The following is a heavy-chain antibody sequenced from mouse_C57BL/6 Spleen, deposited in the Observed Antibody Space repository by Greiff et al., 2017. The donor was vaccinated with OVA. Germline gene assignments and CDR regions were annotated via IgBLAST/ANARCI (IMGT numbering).Heavy chain of an antibody. D-gene: IGHD1-1*01. CDR3: ARSITTVVYFDY. Sequence: EVKLMESGPELVKPGDSVKISCKASGYSFTGYFMNWVMQSHGKSLEWIGRINPYNGDTFYNQKFKGKATLTVDKSSSTAHMELRSLTSEDSAVYYCARSITTVVYFDYWGQGTTLTVSS. CDR2: INPYNGDT. CDR1: GYSFTGYF. V-gene: IGHV1-20*01. J-gene: IGHJ2*01.